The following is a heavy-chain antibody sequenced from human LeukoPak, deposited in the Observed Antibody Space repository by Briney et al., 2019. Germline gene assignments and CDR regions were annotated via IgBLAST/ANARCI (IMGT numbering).Heavy chain of an antibody. J-gene: IGHJ4*02. CDR1: GFTFSTYS. CDR2: IGGSGSTI. D-gene: IGHD4-17*01. Sequence: AGGSLRLSCAASGFTFSTYSMNWVRQAPGKGLEWISYIGGSGSTIYYADSVKGRFTISRDNAKKLLYLQMSSLRAEDTAVYYCARARDYGDYPPDYWGQGTLVTVSS. V-gene: IGHV3-48*01. CDR3: ARARDYGDYPPDY.